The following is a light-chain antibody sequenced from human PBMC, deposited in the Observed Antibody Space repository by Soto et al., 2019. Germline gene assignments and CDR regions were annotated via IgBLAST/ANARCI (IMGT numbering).Light chain of an antibody. V-gene: IGLV2-14*01. CDR2: DVS. CDR3: SSYTTSNTRQIV. J-gene: IGLJ1*01. Sequence: QSALTQPASVSGSPGQSITISCTGTSSDVGGYKYVSWYQQHPGKAPKFIIYDVSNRPSGVSNRFSGSKSGNTASLTISGLQAEDEADYYCSSYTTSNTRQIVFGTGTKLTVL. CDR1: SSDVGGYKY.